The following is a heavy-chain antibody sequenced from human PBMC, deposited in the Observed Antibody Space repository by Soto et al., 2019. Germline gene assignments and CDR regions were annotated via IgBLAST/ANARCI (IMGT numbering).Heavy chain of an antibody. J-gene: IGHJ4*01. Sequence: GASVKVSCKVSGHSISESVMHWVRQPSGKGLEWMGSFDPQDGEILYAEKFQGRVTMTEDTSTDTAYMELSSLRYEDTAVYFCATGADGIVWVAESHLDYWGQGTLVTVSS. CDR2: FDPQDGEI. V-gene: IGHV1-24*01. CDR3: ATGADGIVWVAESHLDY. D-gene: IGHD3-10*01. CDR1: GHSISESV.